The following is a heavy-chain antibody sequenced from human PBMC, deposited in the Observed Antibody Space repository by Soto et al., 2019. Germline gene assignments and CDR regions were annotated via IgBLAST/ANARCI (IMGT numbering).Heavy chain of an antibody. CDR2: IYYSGST. J-gene: IGHJ4*02. CDR1: GGSISSGGYY. Sequence: QVQLQESGPGLVKPSQTLSLTCTVSGGSISSGGYYWSWIRQHPGKGLEWIGYIYYSGSTYYNPSLKSRVTISVDTSKNQFSPKLSSVTAADTAVYYCARAPSGYDWTYYFDYWGQGTLVTVSS. D-gene: IGHD5-12*01. CDR3: ARAPSGYDWTYYFDY. V-gene: IGHV4-31*03.